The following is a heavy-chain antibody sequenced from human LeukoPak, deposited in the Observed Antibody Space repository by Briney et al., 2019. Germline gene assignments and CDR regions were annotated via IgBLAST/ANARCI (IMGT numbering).Heavy chain of an antibody. J-gene: IGHJ4*02. V-gene: IGHV4-59*01. Sequence: SETLSLTCSVSGGSLSTYSWSWVRQSPGKRLEWIGYIYYGGTTNYNPSLKSRVTISADTAKNQFSLRLRSVTAAATAIYYCARDTAVASGMQHWGQGTLVTVSS. D-gene: IGHD4-23*01. CDR1: GGSLSTYS. CDR3: ARDTAVASGMQH. CDR2: IYYGGTT.